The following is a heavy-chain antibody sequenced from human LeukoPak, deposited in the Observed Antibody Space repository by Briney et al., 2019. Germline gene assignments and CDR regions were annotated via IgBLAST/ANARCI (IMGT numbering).Heavy chain of an antibody. D-gene: IGHD6-19*01. CDR2: LHYSGST. Sequence: SETLSLTCTVSGGSISGYYLNWIRQPPGKELEWIGYLHYSGSTNYNPSLKSRVSISVDTSKNQFSLRLSSVTAADTAVYYCAREGMSVAAFDYWGQGALVTVSS. J-gene: IGHJ4*02. V-gene: IGHV4-59*01. CDR3: AREGMSVAAFDY. CDR1: GGSISGYY.